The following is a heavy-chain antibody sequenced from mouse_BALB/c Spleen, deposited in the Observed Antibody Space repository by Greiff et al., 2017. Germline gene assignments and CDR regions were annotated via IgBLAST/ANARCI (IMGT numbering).Heavy chain of an antibody. Sequence: QVQLKESGAELARPGASVKLSCKASGYTFTSYWMQWVKQRPGQGLEWIGAIYPGDGDTRYTQKFKGKATLTADKSSSTAYMQLSSLASEDSAVYYCARFRYEEYFDVWGAGTTVTVSS. CDR3: ARFRYEEYFDV. J-gene: IGHJ1*01. CDR1: GYTFTSYW. V-gene: IGHV1-87*01. CDR2: IYPGDGDT. D-gene: IGHD2-14*01.